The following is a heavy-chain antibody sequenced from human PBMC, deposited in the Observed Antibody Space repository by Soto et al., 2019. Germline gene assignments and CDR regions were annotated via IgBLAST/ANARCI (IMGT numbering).Heavy chain of an antibody. D-gene: IGHD3-22*01. Sequence: EVQLVESGGGLVQPGGSLRLSCAASGFTVSSNYMSWVRQAPGKGLEWVSVIYSGGTTYYADSVKGRFTISRDNSKNTLYLQMNSMRAEDTAVYYCASNGDSSDYRGWFDPWGQGTLVTVYS. J-gene: IGHJ5*02. V-gene: IGHV3-66*01. CDR2: IYSGGTT. CDR3: ASNGDSSDYRGWFDP. CDR1: GFTVSSNY.